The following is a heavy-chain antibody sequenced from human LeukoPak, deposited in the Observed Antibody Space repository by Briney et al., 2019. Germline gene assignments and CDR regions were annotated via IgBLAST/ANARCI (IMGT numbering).Heavy chain of an antibody. CDR1: GGAITGSSYY. CDR3: ARQYYDRPGYYYFVP. D-gene: IGHD3-3*01. V-gene: IGHV4-39*01. J-gene: IGHJ5*02. Sequence: SEILSLTGTVSGGAITGSSYYWGRIRQSRGKGLQWNGSLYYTGRIYYNPSLKSRASMSADTSKNQFSLRLNSLTAADRAVYYCARQYYDRPGYYYFVPWDQGTLVTVSS. CDR2: LYYTGRI.